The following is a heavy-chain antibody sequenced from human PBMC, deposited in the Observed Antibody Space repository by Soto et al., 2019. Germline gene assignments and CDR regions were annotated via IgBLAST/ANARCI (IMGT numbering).Heavy chain of an antibody. Sequence: EVHLLESGGDLVQPGGSLRLSCAASGLTFSNYAMNWVRQAPGKGLEWVSTISGSGISTYYTDSVKGRFTISRDNSKNTLYLQMNNLRVEDTAVYYCANTTGIYWGQGTLVTVSS. CDR2: ISGSGIST. V-gene: IGHV3-23*01. J-gene: IGHJ4*02. CDR1: GLTFSNYA. CDR3: ANTTGIY. D-gene: IGHD4-17*01.